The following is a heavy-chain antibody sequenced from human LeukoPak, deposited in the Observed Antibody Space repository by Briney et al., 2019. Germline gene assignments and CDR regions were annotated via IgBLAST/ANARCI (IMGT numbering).Heavy chain of an antibody. J-gene: IGHJ4*02. CDR1: GYTFKNYP. CDR3: ARVAIAMIVVTYFDY. D-gene: IGHD3-22*01. V-gene: IGHV1-3*01. Sequence: ASVEVSCKASGYTFKNYPMHWVRQAPGQRLEWMGWMNVANGNTKYSEKFQNRVTISRDTPASTAYLELSSLTSEDTAIYYCARVAIAMIVVTYFDYWGQGTLVTVSS. CDR2: MNVANGNT.